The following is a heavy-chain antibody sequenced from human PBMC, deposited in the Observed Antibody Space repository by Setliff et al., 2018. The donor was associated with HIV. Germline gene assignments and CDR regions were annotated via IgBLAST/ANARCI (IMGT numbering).Heavy chain of an antibody. V-gene: IGHV5-51*01. J-gene: IGHJ6*03. D-gene: IGHD3-9*01. CDR1: GYSFPNDW. CDR3: TRHPLRPGIAGYFYFVDV. CDR2: IFPRDSET. Sequence: GESLKISCKDSGYSFPNDWIGWVRQKPGRGLEWVAIIFPRDSETRYSPSFEGQVTISVDRSLNTVYLQWSRLRASDSAIYYCTRHPLRPGIAGYFYFVDVWGTGTTVTVSS.